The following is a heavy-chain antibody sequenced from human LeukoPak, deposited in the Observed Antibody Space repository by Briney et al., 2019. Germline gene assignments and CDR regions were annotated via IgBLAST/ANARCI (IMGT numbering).Heavy chain of an antibody. Sequence: SETLSLTCTVSGGSISGYFWHWIRQPAGKGLEWIGRVHISETTIYNPSLKSRVTMSVDTSNNHFSLNLSSVTAADTAVYCARDRQGADYWGQGTLVTVSS. CDR2: VHISETT. CDR3: ARDRQGADY. J-gene: IGHJ4*02. V-gene: IGHV4-4*07. D-gene: IGHD3-16*01. CDR1: GGSISGYF.